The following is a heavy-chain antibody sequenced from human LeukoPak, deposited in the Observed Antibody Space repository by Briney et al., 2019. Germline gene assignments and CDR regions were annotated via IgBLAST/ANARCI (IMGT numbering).Heavy chain of an antibody. D-gene: IGHD3-10*01. J-gene: IGHJ4*02. Sequence: QAGRSLRLSCAASGFTFSRYSMNWVRQAPGKGLEWVALISYDGSNKYYADSVKGRFTISRDDSKSTLYLQMNSLRAEDTAVYYCASYYGSGSYYGGALDYWGQGTLVTVSS. CDR1: GFTFSRYS. CDR2: ISYDGSNK. CDR3: ASYYGSGSYYGGALDY. V-gene: IGHV3-30*03.